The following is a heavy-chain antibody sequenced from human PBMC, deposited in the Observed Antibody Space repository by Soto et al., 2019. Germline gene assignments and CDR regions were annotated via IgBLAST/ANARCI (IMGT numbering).Heavy chain of an antibody. J-gene: IGHJ4*02. CDR2: ISSSISTM. Sequence: EVQLVESGGGLVQPGGSLRLSCAASGFTFSSYSMNWVRQAPGKGLEWLSYISSSISTMHYADSVKGRFTISRDNANNSLYLQINSLSDEDTAVYYCAREVRDTAGADFDYWGQGTLVTVSS. CDR1: GFTFSSYS. CDR3: AREVRDTAGADFDY. D-gene: IGHD5-18*01. V-gene: IGHV3-48*02.